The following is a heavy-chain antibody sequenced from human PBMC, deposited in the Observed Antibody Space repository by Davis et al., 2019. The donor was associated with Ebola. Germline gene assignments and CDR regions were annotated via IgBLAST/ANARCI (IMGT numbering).Heavy chain of an antibody. D-gene: IGHD3-16*02. CDR1: GGSISGYY. CDR2: INHSGST. CDR3: ARLSPFQDSQTHDY. Sequence: SETLSLTCAVYGGSISGYYWSWIRQPPGKGLEWIGEINHSGSTNYNPSLKSRVTISVDTSKNQFSLKLNSVTAADTAVYFCARLSPFQDSQTHDYWGQGTLVTVSS. J-gene: IGHJ4*02. V-gene: IGHV4-34*01.